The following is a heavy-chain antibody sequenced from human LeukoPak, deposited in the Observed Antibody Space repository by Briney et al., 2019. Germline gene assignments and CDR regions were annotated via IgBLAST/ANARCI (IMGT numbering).Heavy chain of an antibody. Sequence: GGSLRLSCAASGFTVSSNYMSWVRQAPGKGLEWVSVIYSGGSTYYADSVKGRFTISRDNSKNTLYLQMNSLRAEDTAVYYCAKHSSGWYVSVDYWGQGTLVTVSS. D-gene: IGHD6-19*01. J-gene: IGHJ4*02. CDR2: IYSGGST. CDR1: GFTVSSNY. V-gene: IGHV3-66*04. CDR3: AKHSSGWYVSVDY.